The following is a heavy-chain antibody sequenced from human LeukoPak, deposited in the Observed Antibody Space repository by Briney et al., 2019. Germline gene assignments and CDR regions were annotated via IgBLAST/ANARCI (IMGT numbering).Heavy chain of an antibody. CDR2: IYHSGST. D-gene: IGHD3-22*01. V-gene: IGHV4-39*07. CDR3: ARDYYDSSERNDAFDI. Sequence: SETLSLTCTVSGGSISTSNHYWGWIRQPPGKGLEWIGEIYHSGSTNYNPSLKSRVTISVDKSKNQFSLKLSSVTAADTAVYYCARDYYDSSERNDAFDIWGQGTMVTVSS. J-gene: IGHJ3*02. CDR1: GGSISTSNHY.